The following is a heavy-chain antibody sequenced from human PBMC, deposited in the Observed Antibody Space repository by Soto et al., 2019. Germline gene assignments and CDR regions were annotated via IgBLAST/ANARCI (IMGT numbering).Heavy chain of an antibody. J-gene: IGHJ1*01. CDR3: AKESGDYLGAAYFQH. Sequence: GGSLRLSCAASGFTFSSYAMSWVRQAPGKGLEWVSAISGSGGGAYYAASVKGRFAISRDNSKNTLYLQMTSLRVEDTAVYYCAKESGDYLGAAYFQHWGQGTLVTVSS. CDR2: ISGSGGGA. V-gene: IGHV3-23*01. D-gene: IGHD4-17*01. CDR1: GFTFSSYA.